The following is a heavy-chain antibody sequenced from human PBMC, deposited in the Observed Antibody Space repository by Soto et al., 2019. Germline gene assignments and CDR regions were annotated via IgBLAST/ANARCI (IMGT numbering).Heavy chain of an antibody. CDR1: GGSVSSGSYY. J-gene: IGHJ4*02. V-gene: IGHV4-61*01. CDR2: IYYSGST. D-gene: IGHD3-22*01. Sequence: PSETLSLTCSVSGGSVSSGSYYWSWIRQPPGKGLEWIGYIYYSGSTNYNPSLKSRVTISVDTSKNQFSLKLSSVTAADTAVYYCAGGSDYYDSSGYYYHDYWGQGTLVTVSS. CDR3: AGGSDYYDSSGYYYHDY.